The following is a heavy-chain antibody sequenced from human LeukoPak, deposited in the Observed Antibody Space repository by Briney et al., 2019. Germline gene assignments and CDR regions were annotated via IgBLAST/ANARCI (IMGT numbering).Heavy chain of an antibody. Sequence: GGSLRLSCAASGFTFSSYWMSWVRQAPGKGLEWVANVKQDGSEKYYVDSVKGRFTISRDNAKNSLYLQMNSLRAEDTAVYYCAKDPDCTSGVCYTFFDYWGQGTLVTVSS. J-gene: IGHJ4*02. CDR3: AKDPDCTSGVCYTFFDY. CDR1: GFTFSSYW. V-gene: IGHV3-7*03. CDR2: VKQDGSEK. D-gene: IGHD2-8*01.